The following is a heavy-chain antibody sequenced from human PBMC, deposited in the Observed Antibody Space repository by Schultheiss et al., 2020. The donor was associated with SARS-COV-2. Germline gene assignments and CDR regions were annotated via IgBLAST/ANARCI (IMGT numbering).Heavy chain of an antibody. Sequence: GESLRISCAASGFTFSSYGMHWVRQAPGKGLEWVAVIWYDGRNKYYADSVEGRFTISRDNSKNTLYLQMNSLRVEDTAVYYCARDSDYGDYVIDYWGQGTLVTVSS. CDR2: IWYDGRNK. CDR3: ARDSDYGDYVIDY. J-gene: IGHJ4*02. CDR1: GFTFSSYG. V-gene: IGHV3-33*08. D-gene: IGHD4-17*01.